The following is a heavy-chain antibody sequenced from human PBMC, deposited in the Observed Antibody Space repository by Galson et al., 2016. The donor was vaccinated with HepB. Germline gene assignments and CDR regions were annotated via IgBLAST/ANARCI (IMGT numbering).Heavy chain of an antibody. CDR3: ARGDFRGGASYGGIEF. D-gene: IGHD2-21*01. Sequence: SETLSLTCTVSGGSSSSYSWSWIRQPPGKGLEWIGYFFNSEYNKYNPSLQGRATISVDTSKNQFSLTLRSVTAADTAVYYCARGDFRGGASYGGIEFWGQGTLVTVSS. V-gene: IGHV4-59*01. CDR2: FFNSEYN. J-gene: IGHJ4*02. CDR1: GGSSSSYS.